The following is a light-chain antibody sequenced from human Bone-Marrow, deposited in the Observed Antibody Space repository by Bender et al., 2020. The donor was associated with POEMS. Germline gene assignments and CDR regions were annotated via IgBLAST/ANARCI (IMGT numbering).Light chain of an antibody. CDR2: INN. Sequence: QSVLTQPPSASGTPGQRVTISCSGISSNIGTNPVNWYQQLPGTAPKRLIYINNQRPSGVPDRFSGSKSGTSASLAISGLQSEDDADYYCAAWEDSLNGWVFGGGTKLTVL. CDR3: AAWEDSLNGWV. V-gene: IGLV1-44*01. CDR1: SSNIGTNP. J-gene: IGLJ3*02.